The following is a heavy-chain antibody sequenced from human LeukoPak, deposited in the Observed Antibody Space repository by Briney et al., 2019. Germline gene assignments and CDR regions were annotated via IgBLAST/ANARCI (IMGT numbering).Heavy chain of an antibody. CDR1: GFTFSNYA. CDR2: ISYDGSNK. D-gene: IGHD3-22*01. CDR3: ARETYYFDSSGYYGSFYFDY. V-gene: IGHV3-30*01. Sequence: GGSLRLSCAASGFTFSNYAVHWVRQAPGKGLEWVAVISYDGSNKYYADSVKGRFTISRDNSKNTLYLQMNSLRAEDTAVYYCARETYYFDSSGYYGSFYFDYWGQGTLVTVS. J-gene: IGHJ4*02.